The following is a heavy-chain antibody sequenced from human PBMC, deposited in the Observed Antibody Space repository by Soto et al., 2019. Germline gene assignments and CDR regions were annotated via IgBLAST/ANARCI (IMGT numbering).Heavy chain of an antibody. CDR2: IYRSGDT. V-gene: IGHV4-38-2*02. CDR3: ARDRSQDYDSSGLFDS. Sequence: SETLSLTCGVSGYSIRSGYYWGWIRQPPGRGLEWIGTIYRSGDTYYNPSLKSRVTISGDTSKNQFSLQLTSVAAADTAVYYCARDRSQDYDSSGLFDSWGQGILVTVSS. CDR1: GYSIRSGYY. J-gene: IGHJ4*02. D-gene: IGHD3-22*01.